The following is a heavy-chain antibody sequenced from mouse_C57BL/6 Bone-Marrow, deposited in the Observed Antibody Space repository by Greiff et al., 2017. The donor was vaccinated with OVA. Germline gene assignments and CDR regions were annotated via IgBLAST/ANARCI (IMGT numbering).Heavy chain of an antibody. CDR3: ARWSYGSNFDY. CDR1: GYTFTDYY. Sequence: EVKLQESGPVLVKPGASVKMSCKASGYTFTDYYMNWVKQSHGKSLEWIGVINPYNGGTSYNQKFKGKATLTVDKSSSTAYMELNSLTSEDSAVYYCARWSYGSNFDYWGQGTTLTVSS. D-gene: IGHD1-1*01. V-gene: IGHV1-19*01. CDR2: INPYNGGT. J-gene: IGHJ2*01.